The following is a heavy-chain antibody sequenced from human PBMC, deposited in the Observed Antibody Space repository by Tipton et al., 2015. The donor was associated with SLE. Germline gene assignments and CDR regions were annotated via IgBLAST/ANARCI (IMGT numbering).Heavy chain of an antibody. V-gene: IGHV4-4*02. Sequence: TLSLTCAVSGGSISSIKWWSWVRQPPGKGLEWIGEIYHSGSTNYNPSLKSRVTISVDRSKNQFSLKLSSVTAADTAVYYCARQGGHYYMDVWGKGTTVTVSS. CDR1: GGSISSIKW. CDR3: ARQGGHYYMDV. J-gene: IGHJ6*03. D-gene: IGHD3-16*01. CDR2: IYHSGST.